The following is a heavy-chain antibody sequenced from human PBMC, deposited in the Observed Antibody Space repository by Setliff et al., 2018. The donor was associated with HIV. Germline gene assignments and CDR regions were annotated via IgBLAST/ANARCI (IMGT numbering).Heavy chain of an antibody. Sequence: VASVKVSCKASGYTFTNYYIHWVRQAPGQGLEWMGLINPSGGKTSYAKKFQGRLTMTRDTSRSTVYMELSSLRSEDTAMYYCARCYYDSSGPTDAFDIWGQGTVVT. CDR1: GYTFTNYY. J-gene: IGHJ3*02. CDR3: ARCYYDSSGPTDAFDI. V-gene: IGHV1-46*01. D-gene: IGHD3-22*01. CDR2: INPSGGKT.